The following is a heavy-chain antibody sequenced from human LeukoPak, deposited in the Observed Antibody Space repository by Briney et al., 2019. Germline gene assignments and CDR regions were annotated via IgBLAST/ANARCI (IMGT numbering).Heavy chain of an antibody. Sequence: GASLRLSCAASGFTFSSYAMSWVRQAPGKGLEWVSAISGSGGSTYYADSVKGRFTISRDNSKNTLYLQMNSLRAEDTAVYYCAKEVEMATILYPFDYWGQGTLATVSS. CDR1: GFTFSSYA. J-gene: IGHJ4*02. CDR3: AKEVEMATILYPFDY. V-gene: IGHV3-23*01. CDR2: ISGSGGST. D-gene: IGHD5-24*01.